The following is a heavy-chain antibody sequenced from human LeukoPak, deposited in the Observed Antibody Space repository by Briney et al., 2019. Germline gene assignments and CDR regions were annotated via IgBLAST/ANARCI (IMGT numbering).Heavy chain of an antibody. V-gene: IGHV3-21*01. D-gene: IGHD4-17*01. CDR3: ARRVTTFLS. J-gene: IGHJ4*02. CDR1: GFDLSPYT. CDR2: ISSTSTYM. Sequence: GGSLRLSCSASGFDLSPYTMNWVRQAQGKGLEWVASISSTSTYMYYGDSLKGRFTISRDNAKNTLYLQLDSLRAEDTATYYCARRVTTFLSWGQGTLVIVSS.